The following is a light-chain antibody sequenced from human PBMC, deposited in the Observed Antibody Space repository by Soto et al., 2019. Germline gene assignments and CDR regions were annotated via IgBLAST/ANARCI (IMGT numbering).Light chain of an antibody. Sequence: PGERATLSCRASQSVSSNSVAWYQQEPGQAPRLLIYDASTRATDIPDRVSGSGSGTDFTLTISRLEPEDFAVYYWQHYAGSRMTFGKGTRLEIK. V-gene: IGKV3-20*01. CDR3: QHYAGSRMT. CDR1: QSVSSNS. J-gene: IGKJ5*01. CDR2: DAS.